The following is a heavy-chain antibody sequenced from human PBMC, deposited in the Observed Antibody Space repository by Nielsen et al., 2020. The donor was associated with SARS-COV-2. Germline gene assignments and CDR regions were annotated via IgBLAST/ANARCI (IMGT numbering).Heavy chain of an antibody. CDR1: GFTVSRNY. D-gene: IGHD4-17*01. V-gene: IGHV3-53*01. CDR3: VRDKDSTTENLRMDV. J-gene: IGHJ6*02. Sequence: GGSLRLSCAASGFTVSRNYMSWVRQVPGKGLAWVSVIHEDGSSYYADSVEGRFTISRDNSKNILDLHMNSLRAEDTAVYYCVRDKDSTTENLRMDVWGQGTTVTVSS. CDR2: IHEDGSS.